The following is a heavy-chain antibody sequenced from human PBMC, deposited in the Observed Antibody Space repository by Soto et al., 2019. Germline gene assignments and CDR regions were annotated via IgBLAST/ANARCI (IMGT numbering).Heavy chain of an antibody. CDR1: GGSITTYQ. Sequence: SETLSLTCTVSGGSITTYQWSWIRQPPGKGLEWIGGYSGFTDYNPSLESRATISVDHSKNQFSLTLRSVTAADTAVYYCASMGYHYGSGSYPLDYWGQGTLVIVSS. V-gene: IGHV4-59*08. CDR2: YSGFT. J-gene: IGHJ4*02. CDR3: ASMGYHYGSGSYPLDY. D-gene: IGHD3-10*01.